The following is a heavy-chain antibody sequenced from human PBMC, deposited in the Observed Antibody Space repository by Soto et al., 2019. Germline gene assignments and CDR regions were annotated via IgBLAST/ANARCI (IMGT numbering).Heavy chain of an antibody. CDR1: GFTFSSSE. Sequence: GGSLRLSCAASGFTFSSSEMNWVRQAPGKGLEWVSYISGSGTTIYYAASVKGRFTISRDNAKNSLYLQMNSLRAEDTAVYYCARELAWHYDYWGQGTLVTVSS. J-gene: IGHJ4*02. D-gene: IGHD1-7*01. V-gene: IGHV3-48*03. CDR2: ISGSGTTI. CDR3: ARELAWHYDY.